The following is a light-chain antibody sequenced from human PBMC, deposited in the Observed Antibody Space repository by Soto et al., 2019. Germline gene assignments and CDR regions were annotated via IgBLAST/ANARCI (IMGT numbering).Light chain of an antibody. CDR3: QQYGSSPFT. CDR2: DAS. J-gene: IGKJ3*01. Sequence: DIQMTQSPSSLSASVGDRVTITCQASQNINNYLNWYQQKPGRAPKLLIYDASNLEAGVPSRFRGSGSGTDFTLTISRLEPEDFAVYYCQQYGSSPFTFGPGTKVDIK. CDR1: QNINNY. V-gene: IGKV1-33*01.